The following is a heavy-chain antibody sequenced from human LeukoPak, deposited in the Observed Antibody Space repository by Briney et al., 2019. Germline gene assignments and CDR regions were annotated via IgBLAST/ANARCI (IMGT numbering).Heavy chain of an antibody. Sequence: ASVKVSCKASGGTFSSYAISWVRQAPGQGLEWMGRIIPILGIANYAQKFQGRVTITADKSTSTAYMELSSLRSEDTAVYYCASAAYYYDSSGYYEGAPVDYWGQGALVTVSS. V-gene: IGHV1-69*04. CDR2: IIPILGIA. D-gene: IGHD3-22*01. CDR3: ASAAYYYDSSGYYEGAPVDY. CDR1: GGTFSSYA. J-gene: IGHJ4*02.